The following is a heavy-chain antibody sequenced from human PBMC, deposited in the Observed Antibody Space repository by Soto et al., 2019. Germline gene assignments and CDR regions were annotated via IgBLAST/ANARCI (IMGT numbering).Heavy chain of an antibody. CDR3: ARVWLRTYFDF. Sequence: GSLRLSCAASGFSFNGHYLDWVRQAPGKGLEWVGRSRDRANSYTTEHAASVRGRFIISRDDSKNFVFLEMNSLKAEDTAVYYCARVWLRTYFDFWGQGTLVTDSS. J-gene: IGHJ4*02. CDR1: GFSFNGHY. CDR2: SRDRANSYTT. D-gene: IGHD3-22*01. V-gene: IGHV3-72*01.